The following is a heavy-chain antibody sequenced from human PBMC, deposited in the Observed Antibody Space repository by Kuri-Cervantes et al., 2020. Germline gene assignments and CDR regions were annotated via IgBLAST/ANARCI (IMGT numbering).Heavy chain of an antibody. CDR3: ARPAGDYDILTGYDY. CDR1: GFTFSSYA. Sequence: GGSLRLSCAASGFTFSSYAMSWVRQAPGKGLEWVSAISGSGGSTYYADSVKGRFTISRDNSKNTLYLQMNSLRAEDTAVYYCARPAGDYDILTGYDYWGQGTLVTDSS. V-gene: IGHV3-23*01. D-gene: IGHD3-9*01. J-gene: IGHJ4*02. CDR2: ISGSGGST.